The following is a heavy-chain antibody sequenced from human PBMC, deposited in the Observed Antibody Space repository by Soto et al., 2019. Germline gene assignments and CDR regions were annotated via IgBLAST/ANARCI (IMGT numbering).Heavy chain of an antibody. CDR1: GDSVSTNTAT. Sequence: QVQLQQSGPGLVKPSQTLSLTCAISGDSVSTNTATWDWIRQSPSRGLEWLGRTYYRSKWYNDFARSGKSPITHNPEQFQQPLPLQLNPVTPDQTAVFFCARLIGKRWLDPRGPGTLVTVS. CDR3: ARLIGKRWLDP. CDR2: TYYRSKWYN. D-gene: IGHD2-8*01. J-gene: IGHJ5*02. V-gene: IGHV6-1*01.